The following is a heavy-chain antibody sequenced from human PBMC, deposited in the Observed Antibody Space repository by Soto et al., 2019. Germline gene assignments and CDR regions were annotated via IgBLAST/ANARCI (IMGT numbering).Heavy chain of an antibody. V-gene: IGHV4-59*01. D-gene: IGHD3-9*01. CDR2: VSYNGGT. Sequence: SETLSLTCAVSGGSIGSYYWSWIRQSPKKGLDWIGYVSYNGGTYYNPSLKSRVTISVDTSKNQFSLNLSSVTAADTAVFYCARGLYYDILTGYYCDYWGQGTLVTVSS. CDR3: ARGLYYDILTGYYCDY. CDR1: GGSIGSYY. J-gene: IGHJ4*02.